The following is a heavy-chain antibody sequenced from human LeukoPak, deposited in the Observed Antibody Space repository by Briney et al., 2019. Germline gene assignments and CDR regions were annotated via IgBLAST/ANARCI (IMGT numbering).Heavy chain of an antibody. CDR3: ARHVRFLTGEGPLDY. V-gene: IGHV4-39*01. CDR1: GGSTRSSNYY. Sequence: PSETLSLTCTVSGGSTRSSNYYWGWIRQPPGKGLGWIGSVYYSGSTYYNPWSLRSRFTIPVDTSKNQFSLKLSSVAAADTAVYDCARHVRFLTGEGPLDYWGEGTLVTVFS. D-gene: IGHD3-9*01. J-gene: IGHJ4*02. CDR2: VYYSGST.